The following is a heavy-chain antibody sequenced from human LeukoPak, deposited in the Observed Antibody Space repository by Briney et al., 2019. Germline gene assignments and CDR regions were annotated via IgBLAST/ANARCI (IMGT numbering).Heavy chain of an antibody. D-gene: IGHD3-16*01. Sequence: SETLSLTCAVYGGSFSGYYWSWIRQPPGKGLEWIGEINHSGSTNYNPSLKSRVTISVDTSKNQFSLKLSSVTAADTAVYYCARGRFWGYYYYYYMDVWGKGTTVTVSS. V-gene: IGHV4-34*01. J-gene: IGHJ6*03. CDR1: GGSFSGYY. CDR3: ARGRFWGYYYYYYMDV. CDR2: INHSGST.